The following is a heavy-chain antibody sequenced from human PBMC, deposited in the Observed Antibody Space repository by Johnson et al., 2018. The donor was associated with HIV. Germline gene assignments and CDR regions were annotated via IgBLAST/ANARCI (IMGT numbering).Heavy chain of an antibody. Sequence: VQLVESGGGLVQPGGSLRLSCAASGFFFSDYYMSWIRQAPGKGLEWVANIKQDGSEKYYVDSVQGRFTISRDNAKNSLYLQMNSLRAEDTAVYYCASGDYGGNLDAFDIWGQGTMVTVSS. CDR1: GFFFSDYY. J-gene: IGHJ3*02. CDR3: ASGDYGGNLDAFDI. D-gene: IGHD4-23*01. V-gene: IGHV3-7*01. CDR2: IKQDGSEK.